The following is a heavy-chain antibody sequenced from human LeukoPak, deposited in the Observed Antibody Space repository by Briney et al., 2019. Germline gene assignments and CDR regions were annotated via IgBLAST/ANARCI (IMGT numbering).Heavy chain of an antibody. J-gene: IGHJ6*03. V-gene: IGHV4-4*07. D-gene: IGHD3-10*01. CDR2: ICTSGST. CDR3: ARPTFYYGSGRSYYMDV. Sequence: PSETLSLTCTVSGGSISSYYWSWIRQPAGKGLEWIGRICTSGSTNYNPSLKSRVTMSVDTSKNQFSLKLSSVTAADTAVYYCARPTFYYGSGRSYYMDVWGKGTTVTVSS. CDR1: GGSISSYY.